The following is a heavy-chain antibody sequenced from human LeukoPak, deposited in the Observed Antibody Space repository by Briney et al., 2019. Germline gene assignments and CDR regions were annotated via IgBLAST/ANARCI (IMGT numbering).Heavy chain of an antibody. Sequence: GGSLRLSCAASGFTFSSYGMHWVRQAPGKGLEWVAFIRYDGSYKDYADSVKGRFTISRDNSKNILYLQMNSLRAEDTAVYYCAKDQGVTTASDYWGQGTLVTVSS. J-gene: IGHJ4*02. CDR2: IRYDGSYK. D-gene: IGHD1-26*01. V-gene: IGHV3-30*02. CDR3: AKDQGVTTASDY. CDR1: GFTFSSYG.